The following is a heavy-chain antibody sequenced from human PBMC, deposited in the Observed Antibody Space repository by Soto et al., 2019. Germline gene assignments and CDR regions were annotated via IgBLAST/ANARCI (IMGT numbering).Heavy chain of an antibody. D-gene: IGHD5-18*01. J-gene: IGHJ4*02. CDR2: IIPVFGTG. Sequence: GSAVTRACKCYGCTFSVSAVCRLRQDRGQGLEWMGGIIPVFGTGIYAQKFQGRVTITADKSTNTAYMELSSLRSEDTAVYFCARVGGTGGYTYGLDYWGQGTLVTVTS. CDR1: GCTFSVSA. V-gene: IGHV1-69*06. CDR3: ARVGGTGGYTYGLDY.